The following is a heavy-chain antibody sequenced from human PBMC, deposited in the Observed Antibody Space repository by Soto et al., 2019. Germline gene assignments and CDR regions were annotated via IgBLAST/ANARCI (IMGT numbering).Heavy chain of an antibody. Sequence: QVQLVESGGGVVQPGRSLRLSCAASGFTFSSHGMHWVRQAPGKGLEWVAVISYDVSNKSYADSVKGRFTISRANSKNALYLQMNGLRAEDTAVYYCAKDFWLAAGCVVDAFDIWGQGTMVTVSS. CDR2: ISYDVSNK. V-gene: IGHV3-30*18. J-gene: IGHJ3*02. D-gene: IGHD6-13*01. CDR3: AKDFWLAAGCVVDAFDI. CDR1: GFTFSSHG.